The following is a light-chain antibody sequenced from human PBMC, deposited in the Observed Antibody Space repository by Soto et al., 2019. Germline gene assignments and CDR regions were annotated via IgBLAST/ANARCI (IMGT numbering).Light chain of an antibody. V-gene: IGLV2-14*01. CDR1: SSDVGGYNY. CDR3: SSYTSSSAVV. Sequence: QSALTQPASVSGSPGQSITISCTGTSSDVGGYNYVSCYQQHPGKAPKLMIYDVSNRHSGVSNSFSGSKSGNTASLTISGLQAEDEADYYCSSYTSSSAVVFGGGTKLTVL. J-gene: IGLJ2*01. CDR2: DVS.